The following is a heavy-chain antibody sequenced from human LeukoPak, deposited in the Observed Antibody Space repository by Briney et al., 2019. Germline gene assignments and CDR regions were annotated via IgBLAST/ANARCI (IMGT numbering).Heavy chain of an antibody. D-gene: IGHD3-3*02. CDR2: IKDNIDGATT. Sequence: GGSLRLSCVASGFSFTSAWMVWVRQAPGKGLEWVGRIKDNIDGATTDLAAIVNGRFTISRDDSRTTVYLHMSSLKTEDTAVYYLTTDFSHFHLSSGYYSYWGLGTLVTGSS. CDR3: TTDFSHFHLSSGYYSY. J-gene: IGHJ4*02. V-gene: IGHV3-15*01. CDR1: GFSFTSAW.